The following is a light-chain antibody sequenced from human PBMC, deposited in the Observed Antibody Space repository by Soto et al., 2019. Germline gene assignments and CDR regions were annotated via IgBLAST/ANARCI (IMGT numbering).Light chain of an antibody. CDR3: CSYAGIYV. V-gene: IGLV2-23*02. CDR1: SSDVGRYNL. Sequence: LTQPASVSGSPGQSITISCTGTSSDVGRYNLVSWYQQHPGKAPKLMIYEVTKRPSGVSNRFSGSKSGRTASLTISGLQAEDEGDYYCCSYAGIYVFGAGTKVTVL. J-gene: IGLJ1*01. CDR2: EVT.